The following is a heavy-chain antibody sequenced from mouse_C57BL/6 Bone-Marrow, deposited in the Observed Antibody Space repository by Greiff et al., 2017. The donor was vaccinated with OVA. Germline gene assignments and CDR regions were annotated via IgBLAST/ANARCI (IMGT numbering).Heavy chain of an antibody. V-gene: IGHV5-17*01. CDR1: GFTFSDYG. CDR3: ARNGYDAMDY. Sequence: EVKLVESGGGLAKPGGSLKLSCAASGFTFSDYGMHWVRQAPEKGLEWVAYISSGSSTIYYADTVKGRFTISRDNAKNTLFLQMTSLRSEDTAMYYCARNGYDAMDYWGQGTSVTVSS. CDR2: ISSGSSTI. J-gene: IGHJ4*01.